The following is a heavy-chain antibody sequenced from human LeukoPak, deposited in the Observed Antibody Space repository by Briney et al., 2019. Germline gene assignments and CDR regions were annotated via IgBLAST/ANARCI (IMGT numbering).Heavy chain of an antibody. V-gene: IGHV3-48*02. CDR1: GFTFSYYG. Sequence: GRSLRLSCAASGFTFSYYGMHWVRQAPGKGLEWVSYIRRSSSIIYYTDSVKGRFTISRDNAKTSLYLQMNSLRDEDTAVYYCARDRYYGSGDYQTAGGCFDCWGQGTLVTVSS. CDR3: ARDRYYGSGDYQTAGGCFDC. J-gene: IGHJ4*02. D-gene: IGHD3-10*01. CDR2: IRRSSSII.